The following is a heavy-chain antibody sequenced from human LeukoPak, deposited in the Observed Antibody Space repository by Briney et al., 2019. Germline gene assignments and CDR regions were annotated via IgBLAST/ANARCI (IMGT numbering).Heavy chain of an antibody. CDR2: IYYVGTT. J-gene: IGHJ3*02. Sequence: LSETLSLTCTVSGGSVSSGSFYWSWIRQPPGKGLEWIGYIYYVGTTNYNPSLKSRVTISVDTSKSQFSLNLSSVTAADTAVYYCARVGLSIRADAFDIWGQGSMVTVSS. CDR1: GGSVSSGSFY. V-gene: IGHV4-61*01. D-gene: IGHD5-24*01. CDR3: ARVGLSIRADAFDI.